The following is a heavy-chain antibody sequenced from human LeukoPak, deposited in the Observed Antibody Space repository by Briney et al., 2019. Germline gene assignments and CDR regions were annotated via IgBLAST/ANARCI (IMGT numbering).Heavy chain of an antibody. V-gene: IGHV3-23*01. Sequence: GGSLRLSCAASGVTFTNYAMTWVRQAPGKGLEWVSGISISGGSTDYTDSVKGRFTISRDNSKNTLYLQMNSLRAEDTAVYYCAKVPAGNKVEYWGQGTLVTVSS. CDR3: AKVPAGNKVEY. J-gene: IGHJ4*02. CDR1: GVTFTNYA. D-gene: IGHD6-19*01. CDR2: ISISGGST.